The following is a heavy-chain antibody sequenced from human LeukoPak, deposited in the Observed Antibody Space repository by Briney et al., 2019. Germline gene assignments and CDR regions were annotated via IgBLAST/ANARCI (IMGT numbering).Heavy chain of an antibody. D-gene: IGHD6-19*01. V-gene: IGHV1-69*05. J-gene: IGHJ4*02. CDR3: AGSAGYSSGWAQRFDY. CDR1: GGTFSSYA. Sequence: SVKVSCEASGGTFSSYAISWVRQAPGQGLEWMGGIIPIFGTANYAQKFQGRVTITTDESTSTAYMELSSLRSEDTAVYYCAGSAGYSSGWAQRFDYWGQGTLVTVPS. CDR2: IIPIFGTA.